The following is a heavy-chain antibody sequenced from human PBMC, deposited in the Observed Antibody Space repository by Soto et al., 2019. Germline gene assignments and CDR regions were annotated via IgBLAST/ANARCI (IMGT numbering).Heavy chain of an antibody. J-gene: IGHJ4*01. CDR2: IYYSGST. CDR3: ARVRCCCGTGYLFDF. D-gene: IGHD1-1*01. Sequence: SETLSLTCTGSAGSISSYYWSWILQPPWKGLEWIGYIYYSGSTNYNPSLKSRVTISLDTSKNQISLKLTSVTAADTAVYYCARVRCCCGTGYLFDFWGQGTPVTVSS. CDR1: AGSISSYY. V-gene: IGHV4-59*01.